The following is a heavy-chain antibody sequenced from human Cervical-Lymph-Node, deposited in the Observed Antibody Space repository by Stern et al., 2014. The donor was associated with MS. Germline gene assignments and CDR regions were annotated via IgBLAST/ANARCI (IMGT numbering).Heavy chain of an antibody. CDR1: GNTLAELS. CDR2: VDIEDYDT. D-gene: IGHD1-1*01. Sequence: VQLVQSGAEVKKPGASVKVSCEVSGNTLAELSIHWVRQAPGKGLEWMGGVDIEDYDTTYAQDLQGRVTMTEDTSTDTAYLEVSSLRSEDTAMYYCASQRNDHDAFDIWGQGTMVTVSS. CDR3: ASQRNDHDAFDI. V-gene: IGHV1-24*01. J-gene: IGHJ3*02.